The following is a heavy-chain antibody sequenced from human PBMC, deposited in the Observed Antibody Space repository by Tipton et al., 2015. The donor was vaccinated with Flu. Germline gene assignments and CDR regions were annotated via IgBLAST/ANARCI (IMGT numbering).Heavy chain of an antibody. CDR2: INPNSGNT. Sequence: QLVQSGAEVKKPGASVKVSCKASGYTFTGYYMHWVRQAPGQGLEWMGWINPNSGNTGYAQKFQGRVTMTRNTSISTAYMELSSLRSEDTAVYYCARVKEHIAVVIATPWYYYYMDVWGKGTTVTVSS. D-gene: IGHD2-21*01. CDR1: GYTFTGYY. V-gene: IGHV1-8*02. J-gene: IGHJ6*03. CDR3: ARVKEHIAVVIATPWYYYYMDV.